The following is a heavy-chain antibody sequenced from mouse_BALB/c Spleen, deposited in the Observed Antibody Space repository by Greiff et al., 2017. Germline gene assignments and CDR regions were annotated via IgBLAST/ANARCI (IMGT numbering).Heavy chain of an antibody. J-gene: IGHJ2*01. Sequence: QVQLQQSGAELVKPGASVKLSCKASGYTFTSYYMYWVKQRPGQGLEWIGEINPSNGGTNFNEKFKSKATLTVDKSSSTAYMQLSSLTSEDSAVHYCTRGYYDYDGYYFDYWGQGTTLTVSS. V-gene: IGHV1S81*02. CDR3: TRGYYDYDGYYFDY. CDR2: INPSNGGT. CDR1: GYTFTSYY. D-gene: IGHD2-4*01.